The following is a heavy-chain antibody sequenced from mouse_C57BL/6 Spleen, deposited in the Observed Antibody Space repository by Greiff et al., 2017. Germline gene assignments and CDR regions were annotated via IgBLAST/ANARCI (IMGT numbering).Heavy chain of an antibody. V-gene: IGHV14-2*01. CDR1: GFNIKDYY. Sequence: VQLQQSGAELVKPGASVKLSCTASGFNIKDYYMHWVKQRTEQGLEWIGRIDPEDGGTKYAQKFQGKATITADKSSNTSYLQLSSLTSEDTAVYYVALTTVVAHWYFDVWGTGTTVTVSS. J-gene: IGHJ1*03. CDR2: IDPEDGGT. CDR3: ALTTVVAHWYFDV. D-gene: IGHD1-1*01.